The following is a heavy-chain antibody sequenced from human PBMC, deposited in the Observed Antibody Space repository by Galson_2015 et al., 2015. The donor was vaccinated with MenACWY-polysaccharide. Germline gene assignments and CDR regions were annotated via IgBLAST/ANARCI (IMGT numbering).Heavy chain of an antibody. Sequence: SLRLSCAASGFTFSSYGMHWVRQAPGKGLEWVAVISYDGSNKYYADSVKGRFTISRDNSKNTLYLQMNSLRAEDTAVYYCTVLRCLEWLGAPPYYYYGMDVSGQGTTVTVSS. J-gene: IGHJ6*02. D-gene: IGHD3-3*01. CDR1: GFTFSSYG. CDR3: TVLRCLEWLGAPPYYYYGMDV. CDR2: ISYDGSNK. V-gene: IGHV3-30*03.